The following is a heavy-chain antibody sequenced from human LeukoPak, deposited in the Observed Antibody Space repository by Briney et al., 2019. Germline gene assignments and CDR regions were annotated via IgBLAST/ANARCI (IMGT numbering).Heavy chain of an antibody. CDR3: VRGWSSGEDN. V-gene: IGHV1-2*02. J-gene: IGHJ4*02. CDR2: INPNSGGT. Sequence: ASVKVSCKASGYTFTGYYMHWVRQAPGQGLEWMGWINPNSGGTNYAQKFQGRVIMTRDTSISTAYMELSSLRSDDTAVYYCVRGWSSGEDNWGQGTLVTVSS. D-gene: IGHD3-22*01. CDR1: GYTFTGYY.